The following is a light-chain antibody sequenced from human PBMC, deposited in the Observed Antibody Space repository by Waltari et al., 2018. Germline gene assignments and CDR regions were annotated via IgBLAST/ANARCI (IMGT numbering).Light chain of an antibody. Sequence: QSVLTQPPSASGAPGQRVTISCSGSSSNLGPNSVYGYQQFPGTAPRLLIYRNFQGPSGVPERFSGSKSGTSASLAISGLRSEDEADYYCAVWDDNLYGVVFGGGTKLTVL. CDR3: AVWDDNLYGVV. V-gene: IGLV1-47*01. CDR2: RNF. CDR1: SSNLGPNS. J-gene: IGLJ2*01.